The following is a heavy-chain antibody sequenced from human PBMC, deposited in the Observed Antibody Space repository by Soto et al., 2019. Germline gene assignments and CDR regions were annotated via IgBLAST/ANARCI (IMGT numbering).Heavy chain of an antibody. CDR3: AREGRSSGWYAYYYYGMDV. CDR1: GGSISISNW. V-gene: IGHV4-4*02. Sequence: GTLSLTCAVSGGSISISNWWSWVRQPPGKGLEWIGEIYHSGSTNYNPSLKSRVTISVDKSKNQFSLKLSSVTAADTAVYYCAREGRSSGWYAYYYYGMDVWGQGTTVTVSS. J-gene: IGHJ6*02. CDR2: IYHSGST. D-gene: IGHD6-19*01.